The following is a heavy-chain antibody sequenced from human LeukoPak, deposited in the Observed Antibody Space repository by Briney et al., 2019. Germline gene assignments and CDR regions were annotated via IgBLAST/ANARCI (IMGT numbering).Heavy chain of an antibody. CDR3: ATTGYSSSWTGQN. J-gene: IGHJ4*02. CDR1: GYTFTGYY. D-gene: IGHD6-13*01. V-gene: IGHV1-2*02. Sequence: GASVKVSCKASGYTFTGYYMHWVRQAPGQGLEWMGWINPNSGGTNYAQKFQGRVTMTRDTSISTAYMELSRLRSDDTAVYYCATTGYSSSWTGQNWGQGTLVTVSS. CDR2: INPNSGGT.